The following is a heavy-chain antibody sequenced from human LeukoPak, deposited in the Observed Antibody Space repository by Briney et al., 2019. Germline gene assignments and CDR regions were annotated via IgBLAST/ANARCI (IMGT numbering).Heavy chain of an antibody. Sequence: SGPTLVNPTQTLTLTCTFSGFSLSTSGMCVCWIRQPPGKALEWLARVDWDDDKYYSTSLKTRLTISKDTSKNQVVLTMTNMDPVVTATYYCARMTMSVTQLEYYYGMDVWGQGTTVTVSS. V-gene: IGHV2-70*11. CDR3: ARMTMSVTQLEYYYGMDV. CDR1: GFSLSTSGMC. CDR2: VDWDDDK. D-gene: IGHD4-23*01. J-gene: IGHJ6*02.